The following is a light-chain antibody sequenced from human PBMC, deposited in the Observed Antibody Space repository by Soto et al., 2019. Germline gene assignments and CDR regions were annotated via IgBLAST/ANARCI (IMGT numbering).Light chain of an antibody. CDR3: QQYDSAPRT. V-gene: IGKV4-1*01. J-gene: IGKJ1*01. Sequence: DIVMTQSPASLAVSLGERATINCKSSQSVLYSSNNKNYLAWYQQKPGQTPKLLIYWASTRESGVPDRFSHSASGTDFSITISSLQAEDVAVYYCQQYDSAPRTFGQRTNVKI. CDR1: QSVLYSSNNKNY. CDR2: WAS.